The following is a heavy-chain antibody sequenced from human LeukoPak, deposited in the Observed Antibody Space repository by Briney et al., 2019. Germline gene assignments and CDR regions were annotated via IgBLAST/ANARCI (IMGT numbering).Heavy chain of an antibody. CDR1: GYTFISYN. Sequence: ASVRVSCKASGYTFISYNINWLRQGTGQGLEWMGWVNPRSGDAGYLQKFQGRLTITRDSSIDTAYMDLSGLNSEDTAVYYCARGVPLGYCTYGVCYPPYYFDYWGQGTLVTASS. J-gene: IGHJ4*02. CDR3: ARGVPLGYCTYGVCYPPYYFDY. D-gene: IGHD2-8*01. V-gene: IGHV1-8*03. CDR2: VNPRSGDA.